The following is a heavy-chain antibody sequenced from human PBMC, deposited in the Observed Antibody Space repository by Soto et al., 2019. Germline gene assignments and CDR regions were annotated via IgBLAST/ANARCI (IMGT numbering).Heavy chain of an antibody. CDR3: ARDRPVEAAGYGMDC. V-gene: IGHV4-30-4*01. CDR1: GGSISSGDYY. J-gene: IGHJ6*02. Sequence: SETLSLTCTVSGGSISSGDYYWSWIRQPPGKGLEWIGYIYYSGSTYCNPSLKSRVTISVDTSKNQFSLKLSSVTAADTAVYYCARDRPVEAAGYGMDCWGQGTTVIVSS. CDR2: IYYSGST. D-gene: IGHD6-13*01.